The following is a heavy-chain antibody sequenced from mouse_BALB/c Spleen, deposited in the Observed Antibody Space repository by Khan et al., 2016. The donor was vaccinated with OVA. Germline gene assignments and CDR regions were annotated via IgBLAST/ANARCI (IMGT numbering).Heavy chain of an antibody. CDR2: IWNGGTT. D-gene: IGHD2-14*01. J-gene: IGHJ3*01. CDR3: ARNSDMYDFTY. V-gene: IGHV2-2*01. CDR1: GFSLTTYG. Sequence: QVQLKQSGPGLVQPSQSLSITCTVSGFSLTTYGVHWVRQSPGKGLEWLGVIWNGGTTDYNAPFISRLNITKAISNSQVILKMNNQQADDTAIYYCARNSDMYDFTYWGQGTLVTVSA.